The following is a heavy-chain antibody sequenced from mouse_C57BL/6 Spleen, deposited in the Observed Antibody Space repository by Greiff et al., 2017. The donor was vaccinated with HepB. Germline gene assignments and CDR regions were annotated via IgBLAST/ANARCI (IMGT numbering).Heavy chain of an antibody. CDR2: IYPGSGST. D-gene: IGHD1-1*01. J-gene: IGHJ2*01. CDR3: ARKDYGSSYYFDY. CDR1: GYTFTSYW. V-gene: IGHV1-55*01. Sequence: QVQLQQSGAELVKPGASVKMSCKASGYTFTSYWITWVKQRPGQGLEWIGDIYPGSGSTNYNEKFKSKATLTVDTSSSTAYMQLSSLTSADSAVYYCARKDYGSSYYFDYWGQGTTLTVSS.